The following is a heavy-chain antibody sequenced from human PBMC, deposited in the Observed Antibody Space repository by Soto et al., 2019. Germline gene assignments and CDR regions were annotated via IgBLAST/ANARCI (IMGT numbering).Heavy chain of an antibody. CDR3: ARVAIVVVPAALDTYYYGMDV. CDR1: GYTFTSYG. CDR2: ISAYNGNT. V-gene: IGHV1-18*04. J-gene: IGHJ6*02. D-gene: IGHD2-2*01. Sequence: ASVKVSCKASGYTFTSYGISWVRQAPGQGLEWMGWISAYNGNTNYAQKLQGRVTMTTDTSTSTAYMELRSLRPDDTAVYYCARVAIVVVPAALDTYYYGMDVWGQGTTVTVSS.